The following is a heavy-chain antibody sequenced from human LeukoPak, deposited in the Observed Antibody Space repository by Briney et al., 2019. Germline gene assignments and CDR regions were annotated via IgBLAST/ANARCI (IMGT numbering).Heavy chain of an antibody. CDR2: ISSSGSTT. CDR3: AKEALEDRYFDY. Sequence: GGSLRLSCAASGFTFSDYYMSWIRQAPGKGLEWVSYISSSGSTTYYADSVKGRFTISRDNSKNTLYLQMNSLRAEDTAVYYCAKEALEDRYFDYWGQGTLVTVSS. CDR1: GFTFSDYY. J-gene: IGHJ4*02. V-gene: IGHV3-11*01.